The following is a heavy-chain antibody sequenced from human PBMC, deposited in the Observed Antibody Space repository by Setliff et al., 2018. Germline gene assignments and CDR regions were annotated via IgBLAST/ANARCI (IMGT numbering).Heavy chain of an antibody. CDR2: ISASNGNT. V-gene: IGHV1-18*01. J-gene: IGHJ3*02. CDR3: ARDSPTVVTHIRAFDI. CDR1: GYTFTNYG. D-gene: IGHD4-17*01. Sequence: ASVKVSCKASGYTFTNYGISWVRQAPGQGLEWMGWISASNGNTNSAQKLQGRVTMTTDTSTSTAYMELRSLRSDDTAVYYCARDSPTVVTHIRAFDIWGQGTRVTV.